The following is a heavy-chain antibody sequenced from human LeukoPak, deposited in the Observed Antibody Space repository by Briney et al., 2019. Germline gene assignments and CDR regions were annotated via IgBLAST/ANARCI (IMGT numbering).Heavy chain of an antibody. J-gene: IGHJ4*02. CDR2: INHSGST. CDR3: ARGRRGWGFDY. CDR1: GGSFSGYY. V-gene: IGHV4-34*01. D-gene: IGHD7-27*01. Sequence: SETLSLTCAVYGGSFSGYYWSSIRQPPGKGLEWIGEINHSGSTNYNPSLKSRVTISVDTSKNQFSLKLSSVTAADTAVYYCARGRRGWGFDYWGQGTLVTVSS.